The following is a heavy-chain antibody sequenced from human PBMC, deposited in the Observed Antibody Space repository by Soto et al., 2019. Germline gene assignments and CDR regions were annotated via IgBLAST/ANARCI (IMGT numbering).Heavy chain of an antibody. CDR2: IYHSGST. V-gene: IGHV4-4*02. J-gene: IGHJ4*02. D-gene: IGHD6-13*01. CDR3: ARDRSGSSWTGGLSYFDY. CDR1: SGSISSSNW. Sequence: SETLSLTCAVSSGSISSSNWWSWVRQPPGKGLEWIGEIYHSGSTNYNPSLKSRVTISVDKSKNQFSLKLSSVTAADTAVYYCARDRSGSSWTGGLSYFDYWGQGTLVTVSS.